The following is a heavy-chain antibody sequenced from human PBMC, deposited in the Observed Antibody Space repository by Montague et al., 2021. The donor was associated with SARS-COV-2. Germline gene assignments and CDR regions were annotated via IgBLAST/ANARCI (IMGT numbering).Heavy chain of an antibody. Sequence: CAISGDSVSSNIATWNWIRQSPSRGLEWLGRTYYRSKWYNDYAVSVKSRVIINPDTSNNRISLQLNSVTPEDTAVYYCARAYYGGDCCFYWYFDLWGRGTLVTVSS. CDR1: GDSVSSNIAT. J-gene: IGHJ2*01. CDR3: ARAYYGGDCCFYWYFDL. CDR2: TYYRSKWYN. V-gene: IGHV6-1*01. D-gene: IGHD2-21*02.